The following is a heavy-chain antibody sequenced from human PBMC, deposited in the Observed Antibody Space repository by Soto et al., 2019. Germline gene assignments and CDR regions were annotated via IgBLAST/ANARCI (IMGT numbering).Heavy chain of an antibody. Sequence: ASVKVSCKASGYTFTSYAMHWVRQAPGQRLEWMGWINAGNGNTKYSQKFQGRVTITRDTSASTAYMELSSLRSEDTAVHYCARDLRVAGPYYYYYMDVWGKGTTVTVSS. D-gene: IGHD6-19*01. V-gene: IGHV1-3*01. CDR1: GYTFTSYA. CDR2: INAGNGNT. J-gene: IGHJ6*03. CDR3: ARDLRVAGPYYYYYMDV.